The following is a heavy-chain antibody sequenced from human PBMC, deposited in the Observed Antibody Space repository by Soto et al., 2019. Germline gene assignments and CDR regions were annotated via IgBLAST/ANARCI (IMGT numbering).Heavy chain of an antibody. J-gene: IGHJ6*02. CDR1: GGSISSGGYS. V-gene: IGHV4-30-2*01. D-gene: IGHD2-8*01. CDR3: ARASGGYCTNGVCYSPPYYYYGMDV. CDR2: IYHSGST. Sequence: SETLSLTCEVSGGSISSGGYSWSWIRHPPGKGLEWIGYIYHSGSTYYNPSLKSRVTISVDRSKNQFSLKLSSVTAADTAVYYCARASGGYCTNGVCYSPPYYYYGMDVWGQGTTVTVSS.